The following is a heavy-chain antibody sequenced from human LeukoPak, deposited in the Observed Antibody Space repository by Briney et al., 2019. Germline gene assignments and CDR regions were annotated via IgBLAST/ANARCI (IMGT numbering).Heavy chain of an antibody. D-gene: IGHD3-22*01. V-gene: IGHV3-7*01. CDR2: IKQDGSEK. J-gene: IGHJ4*02. CDR3: ARDRSSGYYILDY. Sequence: GGSLRLSCAASGFTFSSYWMSWVRQAPGKGLEWVANIKQDGSEKYYVDSVKGRFTISRDNAKNSLYLQMNSLRAEDTAVYYCARDRSSGYYILDYWGQGTLATVSS. CDR1: GFTFSSYW.